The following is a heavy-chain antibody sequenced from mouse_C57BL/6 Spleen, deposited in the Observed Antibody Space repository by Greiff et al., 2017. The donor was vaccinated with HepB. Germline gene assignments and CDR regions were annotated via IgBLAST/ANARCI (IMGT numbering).Heavy chain of an antibody. Sequence: EVMLVESGGGLVQPGGSMKLSCVASGFTFSNYWMNWVRQSPEKGLEWVAQIRLKSDNYATHYAESVKGRFTISRDDSKSSVYLQMNNLRAEDTGIYYCTPIYYGNAFAYWGQGTLVTVSA. D-gene: IGHD2-1*01. V-gene: IGHV6-3*01. J-gene: IGHJ3*01. CDR2: IRLKSDNYAT. CDR3: TPIYYGNAFAY. CDR1: GFTFSNYW.